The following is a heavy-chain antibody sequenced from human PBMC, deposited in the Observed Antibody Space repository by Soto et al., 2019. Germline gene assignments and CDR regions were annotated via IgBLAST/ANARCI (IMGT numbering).Heavy chain of an antibody. V-gene: IGHV1-3*01. CDR2: INAGNGNT. D-gene: IGHD3-10*01. CDR1: GYTFTSYA. CDR3: ARGEFLNWFDP. J-gene: IGHJ5*02. Sequence: ASVKVSCKAAGYTFTSYAMHWVRQAPGQRLEWMGWINAGNGNTKYSQKFQGRVTITRDTSASTAYMELSSLRSEDTAVYYCARGEFLNWFDPWGQGTLVTVSS.